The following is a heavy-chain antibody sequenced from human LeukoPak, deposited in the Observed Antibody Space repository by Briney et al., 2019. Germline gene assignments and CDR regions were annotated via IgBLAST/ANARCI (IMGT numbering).Heavy chain of an antibody. J-gene: IGHJ4*02. V-gene: IGHV4-59*01. CDR3: ARDIYDYVWGSYRYKASPADY. CDR1: GGSISSYY. Sequence: SETLSLTCTVSGGSISSYYWSWIRQPPGKGLEWIGYIYYSGSTNYNPSLKSRVTISVDTSKNQFSLKLSSVTAADTAVYYCARDIYDYVWGSYRYKASPADYWGQGTLVTVSS. CDR2: IYYSGST. D-gene: IGHD3-16*02.